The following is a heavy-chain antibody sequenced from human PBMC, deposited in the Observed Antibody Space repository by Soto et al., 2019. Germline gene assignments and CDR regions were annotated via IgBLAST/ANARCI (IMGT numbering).Heavy chain of an antibody. CDR3: ARDAVDTAMVI. CDR2: IIPIFGTA. V-gene: IGHV1-69*06. J-gene: IGHJ4*02. Sequence: GAPMQVSRRSSGGTFSSDGIIWVRQAPGQGLEWMGGIIPIFGTANYVQKFQGRVTITADKSTSTAYMELSSPRSEDTAVYYCARDAVDTAMVIWGQGTLVTVSA. D-gene: IGHD5-18*01. CDR1: GGTFSSDG.